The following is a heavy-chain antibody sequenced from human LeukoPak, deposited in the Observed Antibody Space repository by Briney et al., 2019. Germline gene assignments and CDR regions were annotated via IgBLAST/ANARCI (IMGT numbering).Heavy chain of an antibody. D-gene: IGHD2-2*03. Sequence: SETLSLTCTVSGGSISSYYWSWIRQPAGKGLEWIGRIYTSGSTNYSPSLKSRVTMSVDTSKNQFSLKLSSVTAADTAVYYCARGLDIVVVPAQGVDWFDPWGQGTLVTVSS. V-gene: IGHV4-4*07. CDR2: IYTSGST. CDR1: GGSISSYY. J-gene: IGHJ5*02. CDR3: ARGLDIVVVPAQGVDWFDP.